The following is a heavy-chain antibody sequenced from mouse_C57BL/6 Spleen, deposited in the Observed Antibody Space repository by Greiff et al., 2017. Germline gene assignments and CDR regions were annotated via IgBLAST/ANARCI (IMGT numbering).Heavy chain of an antibody. V-gene: IGHV1-69*01. CDR2: IDPSDSYT. CDR1: GYTFTSYW. CDR3: ARKNSNLPWFAY. D-gene: IGHD2-5*01. J-gene: IGHJ3*01. Sequence: QVQLQQPGAELVMPGASVKLSCKASGYTFTSYWMHWVKQRPGQGLEWIGEIDPSDSYTNYNQKFKGKSTLTVDKSSSTAYMQLSSLTSEDSAVYYWARKNSNLPWFAYWGQGTLVTVSA.